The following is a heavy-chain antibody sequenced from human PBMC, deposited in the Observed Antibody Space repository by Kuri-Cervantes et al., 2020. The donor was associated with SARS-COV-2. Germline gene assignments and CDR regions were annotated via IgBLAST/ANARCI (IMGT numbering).Heavy chain of an antibody. D-gene: IGHD2-2*01. CDR2: IYYSGST. CDR3: ASYVVVPAAPLDY. V-gene: IGHV4-39*01. J-gene: IGHJ4*02. Sequence: GSLRLSCTVSGGSISSSSYYWGWIRQPPGKGLEWIGSIYYSGSTYYNPTLKSRVTISVDTSKNQFPLKLSSVTAADTAVYYCASYVVVPAAPLDYWGQGTLVTVSS. CDR1: GGSISSSSYY.